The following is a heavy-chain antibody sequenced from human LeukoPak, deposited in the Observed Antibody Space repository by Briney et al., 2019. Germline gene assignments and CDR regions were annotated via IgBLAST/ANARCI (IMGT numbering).Heavy chain of an antibody. D-gene: IGHD6-13*01. CDR1: GFTFSRYW. Sequence: PGGSLRLSCAASGFTFSRYWMTWVRQTPGKGLEWVANIKEDGSEKYYVDSVNGRFTISRDNAKNTLYLQINSLRAEDTAVYYCARAFAGSSWSNWGQGTLVTVSS. J-gene: IGHJ4*02. V-gene: IGHV3-7*01. CDR2: IKEDGSEK. CDR3: ARAFAGSSWSN.